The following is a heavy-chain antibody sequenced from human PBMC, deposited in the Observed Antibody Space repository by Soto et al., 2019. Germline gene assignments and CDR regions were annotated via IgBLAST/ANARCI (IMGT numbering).Heavy chain of an antibody. CDR1: GFTFSNAW. Sequence: GESLKISCAASGFTFSNAWMSWVRQAPGKGLEWVGRIKSKTDGGTTDYAAPVKGRFTISRDDSKNTLYLQMNSLKTEDTAVYYCTTRNVGRNYGDSDDAFDIWGQGTMVTVSS. J-gene: IGHJ3*02. CDR3: TTRNVGRNYGDSDDAFDI. D-gene: IGHD4-17*01. CDR2: IKSKTDGGTT. V-gene: IGHV3-15*01.